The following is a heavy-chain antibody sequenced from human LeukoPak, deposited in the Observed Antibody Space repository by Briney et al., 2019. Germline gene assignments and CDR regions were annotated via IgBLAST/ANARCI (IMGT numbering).Heavy chain of an antibody. CDR1: GCTFSSYA. J-gene: IGHJ4*02. D-gene: IGHD4-17*01. V-gene: IGHV3-23*01. CDR3: ATRTTVTTS. Sequence: PGGSLRLSCAASGCTFSSYAMSWVRQAPGKGLEWVSAISGSGGTNYYADSVKGGITISRDNSKNTWYLQRNSLRAEDTAVYYGATRTTVTTSWGQGTLVTVSS. CDR2: ISGSGGTN.